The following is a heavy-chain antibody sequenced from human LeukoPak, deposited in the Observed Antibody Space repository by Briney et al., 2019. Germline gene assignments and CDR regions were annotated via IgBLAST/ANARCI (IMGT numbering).Heavy chain of an antibody. CDR2: FDPEDGET. D-gene: IGHD6-19*01. V-gene: IGHV1-24*01. CDR1: GYTLTELS. Sequence: ASVKVSCKVSGYTLTELSMHWVRQAPGKGLEWMGGFDPEDGETIYAQKFQGRVTMTEDTSTDTAYMELSSLRSEDTAVYYCAPPKKRGEYSSGWYDAFDIWGQGTMVTVSS. J-gene: IGHJ3*02. CDR3: APPKKRGEYSSGWYDAFDI.